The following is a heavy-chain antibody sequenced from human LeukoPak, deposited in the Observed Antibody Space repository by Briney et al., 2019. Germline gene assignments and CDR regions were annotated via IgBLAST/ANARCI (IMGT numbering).Heavy chain of an antibody. D-gene: IGHD2-15*01. V-gene: IGHV4-34*01. CDR1: GGSFSVYY. J-gene: IGHJ5*02. Sequence: SEPLSLTCAVYGGSFSVYYWRWIRQPPGRGLEWVGEINYGGSKNYNPSLKGRVTISVDKSQNQFSLKLSSVTAADTAVYSCARDVPVVVPATPRPSSNWFDPWGQGTLVTVSS. CDR3: ARDVPVVVPATPRPSSNWFDP. CDR2: INYGGSK.